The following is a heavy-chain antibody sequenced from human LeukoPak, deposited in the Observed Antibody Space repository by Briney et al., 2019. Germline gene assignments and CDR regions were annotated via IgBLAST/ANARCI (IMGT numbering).Heavy chain of an antibody. CDR2: IKQDGSEK. CDR1: GFTYSNYW. V-gene: IGHV3-7*01. Sequence: GGSLRLSCAASGFTYSNYWMTWVRQAPGKGLEWVANIKQDGSEKYYMDSVKGRFTISRDNAKNSLYLQMNSLRAEDTAVYYCARDYLLLPYYYYMDVWGKGTTVTVSS. D-gene: IGHD3-22*01. CDR3: ARDYLLLPYYYYMDV. J-gene: IGHJ6*03.